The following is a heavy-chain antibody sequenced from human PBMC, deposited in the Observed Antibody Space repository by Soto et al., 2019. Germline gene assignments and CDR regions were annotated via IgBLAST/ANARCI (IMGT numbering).Heavy chain of an antibody. J-gene: IGHJ4*02. CDR2: IYYSGST. CDR3: ANYDSSGFGIWG. D-gene: IGHD3-22*01. Sequence: QVQLQESGPGLVKPSETLSLTCTVSGGSISSYFWSWMRQPPGKGLEWIGYIYYSGSTNYNPSLKSRATISVDTSKNQYSLRLSSVTAADTAVYYCANYDSSGFGIWGWGQGTLVTVSS. CDR1: GGSISSYF. V-gene: IGHV4-59*01.